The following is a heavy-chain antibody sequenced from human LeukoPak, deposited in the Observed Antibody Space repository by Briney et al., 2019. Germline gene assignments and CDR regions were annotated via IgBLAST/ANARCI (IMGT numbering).Heavy chain of an antibody. CDR1: GGSFSSYY. V-gene: IGHV4-34*01. CDR2: INHSGST. CDR3: ARGPGDYDSSGYYYY. Sequence: SETLSLTCAVYGGSFSSYYWSWIRQPPGKGLEWIGEINHSGSTNYNPSLKSRVTISVDTSKNQFSLKLSSVTAADTAVYYCARGPGDYDSSGYYYYWGQGTLVTVSS. J-gene: IGHJ4*02. D-gene: IGHD3-22*01.